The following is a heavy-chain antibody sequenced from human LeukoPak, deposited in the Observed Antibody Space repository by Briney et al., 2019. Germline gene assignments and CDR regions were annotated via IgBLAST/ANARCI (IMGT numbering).Heavy chain of an antibody. D-gene: IGHD3-3*01. V-gene: IGHV3-64D*09. CDR3: VKVWRFLEWLA. CDR2: ISSNGGST. J-gene: IGHJ5*02. CDR1: GFTFSSYA. Sequence: GGSLRLSCSASGFTFSSYAMHWVRQAPGKGLGYVSAISSNGGSTYYADSVKGRFTISRDNSKNTLYLQMSSLRAEDTAVYYCVKVWRFLEWLAWGQGTLVTVSS.